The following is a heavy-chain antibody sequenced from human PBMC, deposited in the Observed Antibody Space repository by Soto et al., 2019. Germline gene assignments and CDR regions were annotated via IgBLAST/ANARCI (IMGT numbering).Heavy chain of an antibody. V-gene: IGHV1-69*04. Sequence: ASVKVSCKASGGTFSSYTISWVRQAPGQGLEWMGRIIPILGIANHAQKFQGRVTITADKSTSTAYMELSSLRSEDTAVYYCARDPLTGYSKPDDAFYIWGQGTMVTV. CDR2: IIPILGIA. CDR1: GGTFSSYT. J-gene: IGHJ3*02. CDR3: ARDPLTGYSKPDDAFYI. D-gene: IGHD4-4*01.